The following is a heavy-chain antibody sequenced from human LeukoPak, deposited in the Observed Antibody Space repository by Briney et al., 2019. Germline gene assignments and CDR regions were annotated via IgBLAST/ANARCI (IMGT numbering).Heavy chain of an antibody. CDR3: ARGQVVPAAIIPPLGY. CDR1: GFTFSSYG. V-gene: IGHV3-48*04. J-gene: IGHJ4*02. Sequence: GGSLRLSCAASGFTFSSYGMHWVRQAPGKGLEWVSYISSSSSTIYYADSVKGRFTISRDNAKNSLYLQMNSLRAEDTAVYYCARGQVVPAAIIPPLGYWGQGTLVTVSS. CDR2: ISSSSSTI. D-gene: IGHD2-2*01.